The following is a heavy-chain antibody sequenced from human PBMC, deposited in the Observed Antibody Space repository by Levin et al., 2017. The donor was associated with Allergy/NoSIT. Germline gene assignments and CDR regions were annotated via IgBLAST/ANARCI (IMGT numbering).Heavy chain of an antibody. V-gene: IGHV1-69*13. D-gene: IGHD3-16*01. CDR3: ARDQDVWGSRIVSGYYGMDV. Sequence: RASVKVSCKASGGTFSSYAISWVRQAPGQGLEWMGGIIPIFGTANYAQKFQGRVTITADESTSTAYMELSSLRSEDTAVYYCARDQDVWGSRIVSGYYGMDVWGQGTTVTVSS. CDR1: GGTFSSYA. J-gene: IGHJ6*02. CDR2: IIPIFGTA.